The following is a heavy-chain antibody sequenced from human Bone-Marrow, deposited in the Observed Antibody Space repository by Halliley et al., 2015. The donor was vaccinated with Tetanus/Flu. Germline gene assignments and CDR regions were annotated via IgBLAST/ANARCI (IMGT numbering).Heavy chain of an antibody. Sequence: TLSLTCAVTGDSISNTDWWSWVRQPPGEGLEWIGEIHHSGSTNYNPSLKSRVTILVGKSKNQFSLKLNSVTAADTAIYYCARGNSILGVVMGWFDPWGQGTLVTVSS. V-gene: IGHV4-4*02. J-gene: IGHJ5*02. D-gene: IGHD3-3*01. CDR3: ARGNSILGVVMGWFDP. CDR2: IHHSGST. CDR1: GDSISNTDW.